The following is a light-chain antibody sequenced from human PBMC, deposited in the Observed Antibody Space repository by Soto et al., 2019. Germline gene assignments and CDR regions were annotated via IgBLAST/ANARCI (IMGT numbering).Light chain of an antibody. CDR3: QQYNNWPPFA. CDR1: QSVSSN. Sequence: EIVMTQSPATLSVSPGERATLSCRASQSVSSNLAWYQQKPGQAPRLLIYGASTRATGIPARFSGSGSVTEFTLTISSLQSEDFAVYYCQQYNNWPPFAVGPGTKVDIK. J-gene: IGKJ3*01. V-gene: IGKV3-15*01. CDR2: GAS.